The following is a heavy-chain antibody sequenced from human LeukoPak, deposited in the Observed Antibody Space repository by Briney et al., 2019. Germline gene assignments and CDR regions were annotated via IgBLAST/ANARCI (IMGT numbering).Heavy chain of an antibody. CDR1: GYTFTSYG. J-gene: IGHJ5*02. CDR2: ISAYNGNT. D-gene: IGHD6-13*01. CDR3: ARDRILGGIAAADNWFDP. Sequence: ASVKVSCKASGYTFTSYGISWVRQAPGQGLEWMGWISAYNGNTNYAQKLQGRVTMTTDTSTSTAYMELRSLRSDDTAVYYCARDRILGGIAAADNWFDPWGQGTLVTVTS. V-gene: IGHV1-18*01.